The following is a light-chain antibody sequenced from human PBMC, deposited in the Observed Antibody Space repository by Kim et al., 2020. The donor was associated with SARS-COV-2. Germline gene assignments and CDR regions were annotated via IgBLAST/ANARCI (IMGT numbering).Light chain of an antibody. Sequence: SVSPGESAPLSRRASQSVSSNLAWYQQKPGQAPRLLIYGASTRATGIPARFSGSGSGTEFTLTISSLQSEDFAVYYCQQYNNWLYTFGQGTKLEI. CDR1: QSVSSN. V-gene: IGKV3-15*01. CDR2: GAS. J-gene: IGKJ2*01. CDR3: QQYNNWLYT.